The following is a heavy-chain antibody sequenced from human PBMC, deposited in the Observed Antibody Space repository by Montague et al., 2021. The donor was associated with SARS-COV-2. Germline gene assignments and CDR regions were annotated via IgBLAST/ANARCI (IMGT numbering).Heavy chain of an antibody. CDR2: LLTSGAT. J-gene: IGHJ6*03. D-gene: IGHD3-3*01. Sequence: TLSLTCTVSGDSITSKTHYWDWVRQPAGKGLEWIGCLLTSGATNFNPSLKSRLTISRDTSKNEFYLKLSSVTAADTAVYYCARDSPHFDFWRGHYGDKYYMDIWGKGTTVTVS. CDR3: ARDSPHFDFWRGHYGDKYYMDI. V-gene: IGHV4-61*02. CDR1: GDSITSKTHY.